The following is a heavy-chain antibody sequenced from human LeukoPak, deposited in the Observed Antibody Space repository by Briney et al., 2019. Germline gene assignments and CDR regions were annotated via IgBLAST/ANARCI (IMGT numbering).Heavy chain of an antibody. V-gene: IGHV4-59*08. J-gene: IGHJ5*02. D-gene: IGHD3-22*01. Sequence: SETLSLTCTVSGGSISSYYWSWIRQPPGKGLEWIGYIYYSGSTNYNPSLKSRVTLSVDTSKNQFSLKLSSVTAAHTPMYYCARHWHSRASPDWIDPWGQGTPVSASS. CDR2: IYYSGST. CDR1: GGSISSYY. CDR3: ARHWHSRASPDWIDP.